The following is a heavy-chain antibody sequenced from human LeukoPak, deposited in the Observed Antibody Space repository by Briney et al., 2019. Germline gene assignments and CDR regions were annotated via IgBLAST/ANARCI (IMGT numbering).Heavy chain of an antibody. Sequence: SETLSLTCTVSGDSMSSYFWTWVRQFPGKGLEWVGYIYQTTTTYNPSLKGRATISADMSQNQLSLKVTSVTAADTAVYYCARNFPGRTEDVWGKGTAVIVSS. V-gene: IGHV4-59*01. CDR1: GDSMSSYF. CDR2: IYQTTT. J-gene: IGHJ6*04. D-gene: IGHD1-14*01. CDR3: ARNFPGRTEDV.